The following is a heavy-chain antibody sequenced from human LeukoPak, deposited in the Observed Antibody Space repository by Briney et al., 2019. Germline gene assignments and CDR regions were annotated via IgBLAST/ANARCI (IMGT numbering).Heavy chain of an antibody. D-gene: IGHD1-14*01. J-gene: IGHJ4*02. CDR1: GFTFSDYY. V-gene: IGHV3-74*01. Sequence: GGSLRLSCAASGFTFSDYYMSWIRQAPGKGLVWVSRINTDGKTINYADSVKGRFTISRDDAKNTLYLQMNSLRAEDTAVYYCVRVQVGTTGFDYWGQGTLVTVSS. CDR3: VRVQVGTTGFDY. CDR2: INTDGKTI.